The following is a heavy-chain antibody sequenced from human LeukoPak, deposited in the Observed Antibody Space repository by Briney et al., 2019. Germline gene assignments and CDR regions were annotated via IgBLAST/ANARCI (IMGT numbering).Heavy chain of an antibody. CDR3: ARGGCTSTSCYDY. D-gene: IGHD2-2*01. J-gene: IGHJ4*02. V-gene: IGHV1-46*01. CDR2: IDPSGGST. Sequence: ASAKVPCKASGYTFTDYYMHWVRQAPGQGLEWMGIIDPSGGSTNYAQKFQGRVTMTRDTSTSTVYMELSSLRSDDTAVYYCARGGCTSTSCYDYWGQGSLVTVSS. CDR1: GYTFTDYY.